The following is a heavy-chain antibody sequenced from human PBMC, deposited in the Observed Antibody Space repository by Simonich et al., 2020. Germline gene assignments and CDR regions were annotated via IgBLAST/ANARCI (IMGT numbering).Heavy chain of an antibody. CDR1: GFTFSSYE. Sequence: EVQLVESGGGLVQPGGSLRLSCAASGFTFSSYEINWVRQAPGKGLEWVSYISRSGSTIYYADSVKGRFTISRDNAKNSLYLQMNSLRAEDTAVYYCARHYYGDYYFDYWGQGTLVTVSS. CDR2: ISRSGSTI. D-gene: IGHD4-17*01. CDR3: ARHYYGDYYFDY. V-gene: IGHV3-48*03. J-gene: IGHJ4*02.